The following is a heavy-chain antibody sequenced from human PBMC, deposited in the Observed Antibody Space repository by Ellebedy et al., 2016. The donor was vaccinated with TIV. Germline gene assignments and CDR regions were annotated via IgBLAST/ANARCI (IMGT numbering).Heavy chain of an antibody. Sequence: SGPTLVXPTQTLTLTCTFSGFSLSTSGMRVSWIRQPPGKALEWLARIDWDDDKFYSTSLKTRLTISKDTSKNQVVLTMTNMDPVDTATYYCARETVVVPAAMQLGGYYYYGMDVWGQGTTVTVSS. CDR2: IDWDDDK. CDR1: GFSLSTSGMR. D-gene: IGHD2-2*01. CDR3: ARETVVVPAAMQLGGYYYYGMDV. V-gene: IGHV2-70*04. J-gene: IGHJ6*02.